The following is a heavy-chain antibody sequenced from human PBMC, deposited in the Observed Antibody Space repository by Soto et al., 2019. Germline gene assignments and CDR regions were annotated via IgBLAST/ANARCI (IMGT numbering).Heavy chain of an antibody. CDR1: GGSISSGGYY. Sequence: QVQLQESGPGLVKPSQTLSLTCTVSGGSISSGGYYWSWIRQHPGKGLEWIGYIYYSGSTYYNPSLKSRVTISVDTSKNQFSLKLSSVTVADTAVYYCARDLTGDYVNYGMDVWGQGTTVTVSS. CDR3: ARDLTGDYVNYGMDV. CDR2: IYYSGST. D-gene: IGHD3-16*01. V-gene: IGHV4-31*03. J-gene: IGHJ6*02.